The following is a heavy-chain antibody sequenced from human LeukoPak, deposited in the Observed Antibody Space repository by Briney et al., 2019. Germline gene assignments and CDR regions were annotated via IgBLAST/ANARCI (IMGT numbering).Heavy chain of an antibody. V-gene: IGHV4-39*07. CDR2: IYYSGSI. CDR1: GGSISSSSYY. D-gene: IGHD3-10*01. CDR3: ARYTMAFSYWFDP. J-gene: IGHJ5*02. Sequence: SETLSLTCTVSGGSISSSSYYWGWIRQPPGKGLEWIGSIYYSGSIYYNPSLKSRVTISVDTSKNQFSLKLSSVTAADTAVYYCARYTMAFSYWFDPWGQGTLVTVSS.